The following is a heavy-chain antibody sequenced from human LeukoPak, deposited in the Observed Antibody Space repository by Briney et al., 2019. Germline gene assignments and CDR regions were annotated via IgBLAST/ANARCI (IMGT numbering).Heavy chain of an antibody. CDR2: ISGSGGST. CDR3: ATPDSGWYFDY. Sequence: TGGSLRLSCAVSGFTFRSYAMHWVRQAPGKGLEWVSAISGSGGSTYYADSVKGRFTISRDNSKNTLYLQMNSLRAEDTAVYYCATPDSGWYFDYWGQGTLVTVSS. J-gene: IGHJ4*02. CDR1: GFTFRSYA. V-gene: IGHV3-23*01. D-gene: IGHD6-19*01.